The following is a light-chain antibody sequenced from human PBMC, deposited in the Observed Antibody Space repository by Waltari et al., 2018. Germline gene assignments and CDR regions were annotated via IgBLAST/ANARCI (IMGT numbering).Light chain of an antibody. CDR1: KTMSSD. CDR3: QQSSTWT. CDR2: AVY. J-gene: IGKJ1*01. V-gene: IGKV1-39*01. Sequence: DIQMTQSPSALSASVGDRVTISCRASKTMSSDLNWYQQKPGTAPKVLSYAVYNLQSGVPSRFSGSGSGTDFTLTISSLQPEDSATYYCQQSSTWTFGQGTKVEIK.